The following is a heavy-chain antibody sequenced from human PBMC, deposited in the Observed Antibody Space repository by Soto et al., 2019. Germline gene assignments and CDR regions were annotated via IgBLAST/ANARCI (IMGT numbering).Heavy chain of an antibody. CDR1: GFTFSSYS. J-gene: IGHJ6*03. CDR3: ARDLEDSVYDGMEAHLGPAHMDV. D-gene: IGHD5-12*01. CDR2: ISSSSSTI. Sequence: EVQLVESGGGLVQPGGSLRLSCAASGFTFSSYSMNWVRQAPGKGLEWVSYISSSSSTIYYADSVKGRFTISRDNAKNSLYMQMNSLRAEDTAVYYCARDLEDSVYDGMEAHLGPAHMDVWGKRTTVTVSS. V-gene: IGHV3-48*01.